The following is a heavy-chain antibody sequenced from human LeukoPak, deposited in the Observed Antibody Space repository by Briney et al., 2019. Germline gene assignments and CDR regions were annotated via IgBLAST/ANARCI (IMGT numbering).Heavy chain of an antibody. J-gene: IGHJ6*02. V-gene: IGHV5-51*01. Sequence: GESLKISCKGSGYSFTSYWIGWVRQMPGKGLEWMGIIYPGDSDTRYSPSFQGQVTISADKSISTAYLQWSSLKASDTAMYYCARAHYYDSGGGYYYGMDVWGQGTTVTVSS. CDR2: IYPGDSDT. D-gene: IGHD3-22*01. CDR3: ARAHYYDSGGGYYYGMDV. CDR1: GYSFTSYW.